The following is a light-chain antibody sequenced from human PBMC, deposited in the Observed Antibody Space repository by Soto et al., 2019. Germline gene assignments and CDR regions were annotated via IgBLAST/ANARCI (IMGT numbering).Light chain of an antibody. J-gene: IGKJ3*01. V-gene: IGKV1-33*01. CDR1: QDITKY. Sequence: DIRMTQSPSSLSASVGDRVTITCQASQDITKYLNWYQQKPGKAPKLLIYDASNLETGVPSRFSGSGSGTDFTFTISSLQPEDIATYYCQQYDNLPRTFGPGTKVDIK. CDR3: QQYDNLPRT. CDR2: DAS.